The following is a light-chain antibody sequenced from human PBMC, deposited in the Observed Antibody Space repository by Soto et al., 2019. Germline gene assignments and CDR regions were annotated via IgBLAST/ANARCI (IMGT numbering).Light chain of an antibody. CDR1: QSISSC. CDR2: AAS. J-gene: IGKJ1*01. Sequence: DIQMTQSPSSLSASVGDRVTITCRASQSISSCLNWYQQKPGIAPNLLIYAASSLQSGVPSRFSGGGSGTDFTLTISSLQPEDFATYYCQQSAKTPHTFGQGGKAAIK. CDR3: QQSAKTPHT. V-gene: IGKV1-39*01.